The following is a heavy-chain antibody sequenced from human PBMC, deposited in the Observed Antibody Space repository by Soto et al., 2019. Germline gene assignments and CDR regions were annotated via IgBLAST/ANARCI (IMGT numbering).Heavy chain of an antibody. D-gene: IGHD3-10*01. CDR1: GGSFSGYY. J-gene: IGHJ6*02. CDR2: INHSGST. CDR3: ARALHGSGSGASYGMDV. Sequence: QVQLQQWGAGLLKPSETLSLTCAVYGGSFSGYYWSWIRQPPGKGLEWIGEINHSGSTNYNPSLKSRGTISVDTSKHQFSLTVSSVTAADTAVYYCARALHGSGSGASYGMDVWGQGTTVTVSS. V-gene: IGHV4-34*01.